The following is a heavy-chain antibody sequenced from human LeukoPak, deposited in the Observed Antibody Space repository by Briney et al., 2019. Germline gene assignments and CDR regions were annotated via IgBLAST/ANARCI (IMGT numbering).Heavy chain of an antibody. J-gene: IGHJ4*02. CDR3: ARGDIVVVVAATVFDY. CDR1: GFTFSDYY. Sequence: PGGSLRLSCAASGFTFSDYYMSWIRQAPGKGLEWVSYISSSGSTIYYADSVKGRFTISRDNAKNSLYLQMNSLSAEDTAVYYCARGDIVVVVAATVFDYWGQGTLVTVSS. D-gene: IGHD2-15*01. CDR2: ISSSGSTI. V-gene: IGHV3-11*01.